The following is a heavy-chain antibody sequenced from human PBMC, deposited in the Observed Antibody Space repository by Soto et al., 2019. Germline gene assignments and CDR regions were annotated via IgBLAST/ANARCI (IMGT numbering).Heavy chain of an antibody. D-gene: IGHD1-26*01. V-gene: IGHV1-8*01. CDR1: GYTFTSYD. CDR2: MNPNSGNT. Sequence: ASVKVSCKASGYTFTSYDINWVRQATGQGLEWMGWMNPNSGNTGYAQKFQGRVTMTRNTSISTAYMELGSLGIEGTAGFYCAKDLLGAEAQVAFDIWGQGTMVTVSS. CDR3: AKDLLGAEAQVAFDI. J-gene: IGHJ3*02.